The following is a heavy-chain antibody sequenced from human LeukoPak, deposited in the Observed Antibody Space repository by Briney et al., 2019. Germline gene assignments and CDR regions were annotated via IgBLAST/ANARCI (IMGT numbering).Heavy chain of an antibody. D-gene: IGHD2-21*02. CDR3: ARQRLGCTSGDCYSFGY. CDR1: KFTFGHFG. CDR2: IQYDGRSP. Sequence: GGSLRLSCEASKFTFGHFGMHWVRQAPGKGLEWVAAIQYDGRSPYHADAVKGRFIISRDNSKNTLYLEMNSLRVDDTAIYYCARQRLGCTSGDCYSFGYWGQGTLVTVSS. V-gene: IGHV3-33*01. J-gene: IGHJ4*02.